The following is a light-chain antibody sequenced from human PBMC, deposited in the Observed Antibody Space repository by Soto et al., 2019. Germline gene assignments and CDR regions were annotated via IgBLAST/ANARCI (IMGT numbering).Light chain of an antibody. CDR3: QQYGASPYT. Sequence: EIVLTQSPGTLSLSPGERGTLSCRASQSVSGAYLVWYQQKPGQAPRLLIYGVSSRAAGIPDRFSGGGSGTDFTLTVSRLEPEDFAVYYCQQYGASPYTFGQGTKLEIK. CDR2: GVS. V-gene: IGKV3-20*01. CDR1: QSVSGAY. J-gene: IGKJ2*01.